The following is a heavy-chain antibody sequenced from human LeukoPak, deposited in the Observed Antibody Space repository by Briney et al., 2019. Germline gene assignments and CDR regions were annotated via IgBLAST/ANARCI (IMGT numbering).Heavy chain of an antibody. V-gene: IGHV1-69*04. CDR2: IIPILGIA. Sequence: SVKVSCKASGGTFSSYAISWVRQAPGQGLEWMGRIIPILGIANCAQKFQGRVTITADKSTSTAYMELSSLRSEDTAVYYCAREGVYGSGSRYYYYGMDVWGQGTTVTVSS. CDR3: AREGVYGSGSRYYYYGMDV. CDR1: GGTFSSYA. J-gene: IGHJ6*02. D-gene: IGHD3-10*01.